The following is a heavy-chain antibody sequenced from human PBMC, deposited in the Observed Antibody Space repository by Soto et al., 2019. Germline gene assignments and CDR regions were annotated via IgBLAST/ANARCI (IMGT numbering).Heavy chain of an antibody. J-gene: IGHJ4*02. CDR3: ARNERKPAPFWN. CDR1: GGSISSSSYY. V-gene: IGHV4-39*01. CDR2: IYYSGST. D-gene: IGHD3-3*01. Sequence: PSETLSLTCTVSGGSISSSSYYWGWIRQPPGKGLEWIGSIYYSGSTYYNPSLKSRVTISVDTSKNQFSLKLSSVTAADTAVYYCARNERKPAPFWNWGQGILVTVSS.